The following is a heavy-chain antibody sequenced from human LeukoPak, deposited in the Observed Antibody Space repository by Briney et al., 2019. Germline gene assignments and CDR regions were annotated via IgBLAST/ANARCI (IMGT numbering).Heavy chain of an antibody. CDR2: IWYDGSNK. V-gene: IGHV3-33*01. CDR1: GFTFRNHG. Sequence: PGGSLRLSCAASGFTFRNHGMHWVRQAPGKGLEWVAVIWYDGSNKYYADSVKARFTISRDNSKNTLYLQLSSLRAEDTAVYYCVRWGDNKAFDYWGQGTPVTVSS. D-gene: IGHD2-21*01. CDR3: VRWGDNKAFDY. J-gene: IGHJ4*02.